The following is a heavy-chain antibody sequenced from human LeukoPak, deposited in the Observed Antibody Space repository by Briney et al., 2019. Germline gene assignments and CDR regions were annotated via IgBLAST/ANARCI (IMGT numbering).Heavy chain of an antibody. CDR2: ISYDGSNK. CDR3: VKDGGYHGSGSSYYFDY. J-gene: IGHJ4*02. CDR1: GFTFRTYG. D-gene: IGHD3-10*01. Sequence: GRSLRLSGAASGFTFRTYGMHWVRQAPGKGLEWRAVISYDGSNKYYADSVKGRFTISRDNSKNTLYLQMSSLRAGDTAVYYCVKDGGYHGSGSSYYFDYWGQGTLVTVSS. V-gene: IGHV3-30*18.